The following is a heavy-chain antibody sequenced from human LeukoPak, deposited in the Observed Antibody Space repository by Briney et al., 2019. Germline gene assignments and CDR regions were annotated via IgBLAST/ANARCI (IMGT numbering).Heavy chain of an antibody. Sequence: SETLSLTCAVYGGSFSGYYWSWIRQPPGKGLEWIGEINHSGSTNYNPSLKSRVTISVDTSKNQFSLKLSSVTAADTAVYYCARGLSWRDGYYYMDVWGKGTTVTVSS. J-gene: IGHJ6*03. D-gene: IGHD5-24*01. V-gene: IGHV4-34*01. CDR1: GGSFSGYY. CDR2: INHSGST. CDR3: ARGLSWRDGYYYMDV.